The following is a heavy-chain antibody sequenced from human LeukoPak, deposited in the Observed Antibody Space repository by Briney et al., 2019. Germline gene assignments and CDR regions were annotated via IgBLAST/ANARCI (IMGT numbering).Heavy chain of an antibody. V-gene: IGHV4-34*01. D-gene: IGHD6-6*01. CDR2: INHSGST. CDR1: GGSFSGYY. J-gene: IGHJ4*02. Sequence: SETLSLTCAVYGGSFSGYYWSWIRQPPGKWLEWIGEINHSGSTNYNPSLKSRVTISVDTSKNQFSLKLSSVTAADTAVYYCARIPYSSSSFDWGQGTLVTVSS. CDR3: ARIPYSSSSFD.